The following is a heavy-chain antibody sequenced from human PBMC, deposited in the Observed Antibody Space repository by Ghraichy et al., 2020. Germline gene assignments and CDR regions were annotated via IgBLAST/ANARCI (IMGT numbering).Heavy chain of an antibody. V-gene: IGHV3-21*01. J-gene: IGHJ6*02. CDR3: SRGGGAGTPVLYHMDV. CDR1: GFTFSSYS. D-gene: IGHD6-19*01. CDR2: ISSSSSNI. Sequence: GSLRLSCAASGFTFSSYSMNWVRQAPGKGLEWVTFISSSSSNIYYADSVKGRFTISRDNAKNSLYLQMSSLRAEDTAVYYCSRGGGAGTPVLYHMDVWGLGTTVTVSS.